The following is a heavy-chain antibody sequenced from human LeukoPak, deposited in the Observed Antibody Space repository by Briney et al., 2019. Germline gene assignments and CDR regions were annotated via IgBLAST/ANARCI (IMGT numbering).Heavy chain of an antibody. D-gene: IGHD3-10*01. CDR2: INPSGGGT. J-gene: IGHJ4*02. V-gene: IGHV1-46*01. CDR3: AREGSGSLPHLDH. Sequence: ASVKVSCKASGYTSTSHYMQWVRLAPGQGLEWMGIINPSGGGTRYAQKFQGRVTMTRDTSTSTVYMELSSLRSEDTAVYCCAREGSGSLPHLDHWGQGTLVTVSS. CDR1: GYTSTSHY.